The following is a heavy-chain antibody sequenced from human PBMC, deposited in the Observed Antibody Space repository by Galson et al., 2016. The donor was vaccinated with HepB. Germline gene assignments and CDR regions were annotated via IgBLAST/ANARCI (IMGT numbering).Heavy chain of an antibody. V-gene: IGHV3-33*06. CDR3: AKSRLVGATDFDY. CDR2: IWYDGSNK. Sequence: SLRLSCAASRFTFSSYGMHWVRRAPGKGLEWVAVIWYDGSNKYYADSVKGRFTISRDNSKNMVFLLMNSLRADGTAVYYCAKSRLVGATDFDYWGQGTLVTVSS. D-gene: IGHD1-26*01. CDR1: RFTFSSYG. J-gene: IGHJ4*02.